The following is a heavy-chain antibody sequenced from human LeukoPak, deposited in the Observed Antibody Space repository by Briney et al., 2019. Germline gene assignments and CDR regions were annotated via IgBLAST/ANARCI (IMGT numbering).Heavy chain of an antibody. CDR2: ISYDGKNK. V-gene: IGHV3-30*18. CDR3: AKDGDIMGAAYYFYF. Sequence: PGGSLRLSCAASGFTFSRYGTHWVRQAPGKGLEWVAVISYDGKNKYSVDSVKGRFTISRDNSKNTLYLQMNSLRAEDTAVYYCAKDGDIMGAAYYFYFWGQGTLVTVSS. D-gene: IGHD1-26*01. J-gene: IGHJ4*02. CDR1: GFTFSRYG.